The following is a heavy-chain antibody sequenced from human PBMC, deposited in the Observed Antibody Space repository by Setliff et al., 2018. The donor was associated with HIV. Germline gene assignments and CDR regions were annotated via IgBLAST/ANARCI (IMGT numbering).Heavy chain of an antibody. CDR3: ASAQYNFWSGYYIPDH. CDR1: GGSFSGYY. D-gene: IGHD3-3*01. J-gene: IGHJ4*02. V-gene: IGHV4-34*01. CDR2: INHSGST. Sequence: ASETLSLTCAVYGGSFSGYYWSWIRQPPGKGPEWIGEINHSGSTNYNPSLKSRVTMSVDTSKNQFSLKLSSVTAADTAVYYCASAQYNFWSGYYIPDHWGQGTLVTVSS.